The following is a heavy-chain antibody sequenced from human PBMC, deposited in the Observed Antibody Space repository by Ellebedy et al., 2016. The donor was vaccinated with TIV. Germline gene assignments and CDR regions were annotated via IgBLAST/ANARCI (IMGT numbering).Heavy chain of an antibody. J-gene: IGHJ4*02. Sequence: SETLSLTXAVYGGSFSGYYWSWIRQPPGKGLEWIGEINHSGSTNYNPSLKSRVTISVDTSKNQFSLKLSSVTAADTAVYYCARELTMVRGVILARDYWGQGTLVTVSS. CDR2: INHSGST. CDR3: ARELTMVRGVILARDY. V-gene: IGHV4-34*01. CDR1: GGSFSGYY. D-gene: IGHD3-10*01.